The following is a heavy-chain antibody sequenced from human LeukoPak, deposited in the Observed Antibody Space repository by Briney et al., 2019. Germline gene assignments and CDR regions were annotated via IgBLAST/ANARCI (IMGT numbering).Heavy chain of an antibody. Sequence: GGSLRLSCAASGFTFSSYAMHWVRQAPGKGLEWVAVISYDGSNKYYADSVKGRFTISRDNSKNTLYLQMNSLRAEDTAAYYCASEGYSSGWYDPYYFDYWGQGTLVTVSS. CDR2: ISYDGSNK. J-gene: IGHJ4*02. CDR1: GFTFSSYA. D-gene: IGHD6-19*01. CDR3: ASEGYSSGWYDPYYFDY. V-gene: IGHV3-30-3*01.